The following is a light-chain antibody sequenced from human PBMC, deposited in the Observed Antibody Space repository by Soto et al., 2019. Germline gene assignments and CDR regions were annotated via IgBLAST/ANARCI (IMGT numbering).Light chain of an antibody. CDR2: QDS. Sequence: SYELTQPPSVSVSPGQTASITSSGDKLGDKYACWYQQKPGQSPVLVIYQDSKRPSGIPERFSGSNSGNTATLTISGTQTMDGADYYCQAWDNNTAVFGGGTQLTVL. V-gene: IGLV3-1*01. J-gene: IGLJ2*01. CDR1: KLGDKY. CDR3: QAWDNNTAV.